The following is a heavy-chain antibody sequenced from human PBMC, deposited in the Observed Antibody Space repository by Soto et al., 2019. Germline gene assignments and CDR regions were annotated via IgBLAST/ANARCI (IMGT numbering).Heavy chain of an antibody. CDR1: GYTFTSYD. CDR3: ARRLGGADFDL. Sequence: QVQLVQSGAEVKKPGASVKVSCKASGYTFTSYDINWVRQATGQGLEWMGWMNPNSGNTGYAQKFQGRVTMTRNNCISTEYMEPSRQSSENPAVYYCARRLGGADFDLWGRGTLVTVSS. V-gene: IGHV1-8*01. CDR2: MNPNSGNT. J-gene: IGHJ2*01. D-gene: IGHD3-10*01.